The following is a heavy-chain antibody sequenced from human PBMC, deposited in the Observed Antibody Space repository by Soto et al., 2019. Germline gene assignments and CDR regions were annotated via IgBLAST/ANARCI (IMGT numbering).Heavy chain of an antibody. V-gene: IGHV3-30*03. D-gene: IGHD3-9*01. CDR3: ARSKDWDDIDFKVGL. J-gene: IGHJ4*02. CDR2: ISFDGSDK. Sequence: QVQLVESGGGVVQPGRSLRLSCAASGFTFSSYGMHWVRQAPGKGLEWVAIISFDGSDKYYGDSVKGRFTVSRDNSKNPLYVQMTSLRAEDTAVYCCARSKDWDDIDFKVGLWCQATLVTVSS. CDR1: GFTFSSYG.